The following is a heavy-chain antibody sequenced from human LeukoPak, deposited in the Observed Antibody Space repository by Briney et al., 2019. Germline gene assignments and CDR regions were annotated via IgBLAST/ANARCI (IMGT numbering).Heavy chain of an antibody. CDR1: GGSISSGHW. CDR2: IYHTGST. CDR3: ARGGGYPFDY. J-gene: IGHJ4*02. V-gene: IGHV4-4*02. D-gene: IGHD5-12*01. Sequence: SETLSLTCAVSGGSISSGHWWTWVRQPPGKGLEWIGEIYHTGSTNYNPSLKSRVTISVDKSTNQFSLRLSSVTAADTAVYYCARGGGYPFDYWGQGTLVTVSS.